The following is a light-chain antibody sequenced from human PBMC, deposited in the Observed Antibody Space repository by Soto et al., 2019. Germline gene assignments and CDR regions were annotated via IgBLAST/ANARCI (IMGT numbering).Light chain of an antibody. CDR2: ATS. CDR3: QQSYSTVLT. J-gene: IGKJ4*01. Sequence: DIQMTQSPSSLSASVGDRVTITCRASQNIDKFLNWYQQKPGKAAKLLLFATSNLEGGVPSRFSGSGSGTEFTLTIGSLQPEDFATYSCQQSYSTVLTFGGGTKVEI. V-gene: IGKV1-39*01. CDR1: QNIDKF.